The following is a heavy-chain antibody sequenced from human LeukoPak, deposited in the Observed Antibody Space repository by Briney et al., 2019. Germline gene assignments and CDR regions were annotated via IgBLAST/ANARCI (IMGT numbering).Heavy chain of an antibody. CDR2: INPNSGGT. CDR3: ARDGGLERRWSDY. Sequence: APVKVSCKASGYTFTGYYMHWVRQAPGQGLEWMGWINPNSGGTNYTQNFQGRDTMTRDTSISKAYMELSRLRSDDTAVYYCARDGGLERRWSDYWGQGTLVTVSS. J-gene: IGHJ4*02. D-gene: IGHD1-1*01. V-gene: IGHV1-2*02. CDR1: GYTFTGYY.